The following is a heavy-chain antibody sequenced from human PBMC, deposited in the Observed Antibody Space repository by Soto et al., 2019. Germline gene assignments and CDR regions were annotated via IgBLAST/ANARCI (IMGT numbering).Heavy chain of an antibody. CDR1: GYTFTSYG. CDR3: AREDSSGWFHLAVYYYYGMDV. D-gene: IGHD6-19*01. CDR2: VSAYNGNT. J-gene: IGHJ6*02. V-gene: IGHV1-18*01. Sequence: QVQLVQSGAEVKKPGASVKVSCKASGYTFTSYGISWVRQAPGQGLEWMGWVSAYNGNTNYAQKLQGRVTMTTDPPKGTAYLELRSRTPDATAGYYCAREDSSGWFHLAVYYYYGMDVWGQGPTVTLSS.